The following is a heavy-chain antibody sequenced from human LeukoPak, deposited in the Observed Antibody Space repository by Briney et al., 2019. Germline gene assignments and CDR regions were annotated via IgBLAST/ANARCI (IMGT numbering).Heavy chain of an antibody. Sequence: GESLKISCKGSAYSFTTYWIGWVRQVPGKGLEWMGIIYPGDSDTRYSPSFHGQVTISADKSISTAYLQWSSLKASDTAFYYCARALRSDSIPVKKSSRHFYYYYGMDVWGQGTSVTVSS. V-gene: IGHV5-51*01. D-gene: IGHD4-11*01. CDR2: IYPGDSDT. CDR1: AYSFTTYW. CDR3: ARALRSDSIPVKKSSRHFYYYYGMDV. J-gene: IGHJ6*02.